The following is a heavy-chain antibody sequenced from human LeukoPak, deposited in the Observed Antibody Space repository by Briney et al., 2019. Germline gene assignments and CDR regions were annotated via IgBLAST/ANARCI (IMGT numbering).Heavy chain of an antibody. D-gene: IGHD5-18*01. CDR2: ISGSGAST. V-gene: IGHV3-23*01. Sequence: GGSLRLSCAASGFTFSTYAMSWVRQAPGKGLEWVPAISGSGASTSYADSVKGRFIISRDNSKNTLYLQMSSLRAEDTAVYYCARPTKTAMVNGAFDIWGQGTMVTVPS. J-gene: IGHJ3*02. CDR1: GFTFSTYA. CDR3: ARPTKTAMVNGAFDI.